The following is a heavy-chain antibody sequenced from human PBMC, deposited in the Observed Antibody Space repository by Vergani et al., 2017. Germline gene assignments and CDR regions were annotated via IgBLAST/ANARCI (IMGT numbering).Heavy chain of an antibody. V-gene: IGHV4-4*07. CDR3: ARSFYVGSMPLWYFDL. J-gene: IGHJ2*01. D-gene: IGHD2/OR15-2a*01. CDR2: IYTSGST. Sequence: QVQLQESGPGLVKPSETLSLTCTVSGGSISSYYWSWIRQPAGKGLEWIGRIYTSGSTNYNPSLKSRVTMSVDTSKNQFSLKLSSVTAADTAVYYCARSFYVGSMPLWYFDLWGRGTLVTVSS. CDR1: GGSISSYY.